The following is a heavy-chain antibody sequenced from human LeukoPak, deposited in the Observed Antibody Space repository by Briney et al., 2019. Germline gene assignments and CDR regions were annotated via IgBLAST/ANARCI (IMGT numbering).Heavy chain of an antibody. V-gene: IGHV4-39*07. CDR2: IYDSEST. D-gene: IGHD2-2*01. CDR3: ARGGDIVVVPVTFDP. J-gene: IGHJ5*02. Sequence: SETLSLTCTVSGGSISSDNYYWGWMRQTPGKGLDWIGSIYDSESTNYNPSLKSRVTISVDTSKNQFSLKLSSVTAADTAVYYCARGGDIVVVPVTFDPWGQGTLVTVSS. CDR1: GGSISSDNYY.